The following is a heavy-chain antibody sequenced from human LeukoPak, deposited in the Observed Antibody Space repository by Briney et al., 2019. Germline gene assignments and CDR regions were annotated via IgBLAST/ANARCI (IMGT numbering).Heavy chain of an antibody. CDR2: IYSGGST. D-gene: IGHD4-17*01. CDR1: GFTVSSNY. V-gene: IGHV3-66*02. CDR3: ARAPYGDYGYDY. J-gene: IGHJ4*02. Sequence: GGSLRLSCAASGFTVSSNYMSWVRQAPGKGLEWVSVIYSGGSTYYADSVKGRFTISRDDSKNTLYLQMNSLRAEDTAVYYCARAPYGDYGYDYWGQGTLVTVSS.